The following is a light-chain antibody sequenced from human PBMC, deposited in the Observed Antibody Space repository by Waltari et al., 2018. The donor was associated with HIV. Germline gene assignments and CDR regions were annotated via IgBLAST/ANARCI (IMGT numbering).Light chain of an antibody. Sequence: EIVLTQSPGTLSLSPGYKATLSCRASQTITSNFLAWYQQRPGQAPRLLIFGASTRATGIPDRFGGSGSGTDFTLTIGRLEPEDSAVYYCQQYGDSPITFGQGTRLEI. J-gene: IGKJ5*01. CDR1: QTITSNF. CDR3: QQYGDSPIT. V-gene: IGKV3-20*01. CDR2: GAS.